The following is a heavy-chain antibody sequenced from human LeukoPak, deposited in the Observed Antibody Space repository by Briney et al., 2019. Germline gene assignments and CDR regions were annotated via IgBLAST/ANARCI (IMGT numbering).Heavy chain of an antibody. CDR3: AKWGLGNFDY. CDR2: IRYDGSNK. Sequence: GGSLRLSCAASGFTFSSYGMHWVRQAPGKGLEWVAFIRYDGSNKYYADPVKGRFTISRDNSKNTLYLQVNSLRAEDTAVYYCAKWGLGNFDYWGQGALVTVSS. D-gene: IGHD7-27*01. CDR1: GFTFSSYG. V-gene: IGHV3-30*02. J-gene: IGHJ4*02.